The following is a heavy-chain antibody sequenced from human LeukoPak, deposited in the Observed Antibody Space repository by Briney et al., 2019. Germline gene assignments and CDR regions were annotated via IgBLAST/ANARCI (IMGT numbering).Heavy chain of an antibody. CDR1: EFTVSNNY. Sequence: GGSLRLSCAASEFTVSNNYMSWVRQAPGKGLEWVSVINSGGSTYYADSVKGRFTISRHNSKNTLYLQMNSLRAEDTAVYYCACGVVYPFDYWGQGTLVTVSS. CDR3: ACGVVYPFDY. D-gene: IGHD2-8*02. CDR2: INSGGST. J-gene: IGHJ4*02. V-gene: IGHV3-53*04.